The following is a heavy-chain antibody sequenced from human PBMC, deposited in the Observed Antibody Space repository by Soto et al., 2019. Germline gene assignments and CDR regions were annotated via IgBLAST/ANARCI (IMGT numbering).Heavy chain of an antibody. CDR2: ISAYNGNT. CDR3: ARDKRGSGLVPRTSNAFDI. Sequence: ASVKVSCKASGYTFTSYGISWVRQAPGQGLEWMGWISAYNGNTNYAQKLQGRVTITTDTSTSTAYMELRSLRSDDTAVYYCARDKRGSGLVPRTSNAFDIWGQGTMVTVSS. V-gene: IGHV1-18*01. J-gene: IGHJ3*02. CDR1: GYTFTSYG. D-gene: IGHD6-19*01.